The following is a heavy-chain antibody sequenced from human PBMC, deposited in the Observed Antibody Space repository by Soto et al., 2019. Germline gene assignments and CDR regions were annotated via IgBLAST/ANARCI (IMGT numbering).Heavy chain of an antibody. CDR3: ARGLPRRNAFDI. CDR2: FGTAGDT. D-gene: IGHD4-17*01. J-gene: IGHJ3*02. CDR1: GFTFSSND. Sequence: GGSLRPSCAASGFTFSSNDMHWVRQVTGKGLEWVSAFGTAGDTYYPGSVKGRFTISRENAKNSLYLQMNSLRAGETAVYYCARGLPRRNAFDIWGQGTMVTVSS. V-gene: IGHV3-13*01.